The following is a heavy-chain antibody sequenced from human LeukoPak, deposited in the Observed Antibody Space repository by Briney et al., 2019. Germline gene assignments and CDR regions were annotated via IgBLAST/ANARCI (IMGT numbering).Heavy chain of an antibody. Sequence: GGSLRLSCAASGFTFSSYAMSWVRQAPGKGLEWVSAISGSGGSTYYADSVKGRFTISRDNSKNTLYLQMNSLRAEDTAVYYCAKVAGIVVVVAAYGYYFDYWGQGTLVTVSS. CDR2: ISGSGGST. J-gene: IGHJ4*02. V-gene: IGHV3-23*01. CDR1: GFTFSSYA. CDR3: AKVAGIVVVVAAYGYYFDY. D-gene: IGHD2-15*01.